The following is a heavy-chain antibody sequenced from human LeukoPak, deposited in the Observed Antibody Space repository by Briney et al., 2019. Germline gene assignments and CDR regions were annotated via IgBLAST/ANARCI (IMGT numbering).Heavy chain of an antibody. J-gene: IGHJ4*02. CDR2: INTNTGNP. V-gene: IGHV7-4-1*02. CDR3: ARGLFTMVRGEIQSGY. CDR1: GYTFTSYA. Sequence: GASVKVSCKASGYTFTSYAMNWVRQAPGQGLEWMGWINTNTGNPTYAQGFTGRFVFSLDTSVSTAYLQISSLKAEDTAVYYCARGLFTMVRGEIQSGYWGQGTLVSVSS. D-gene: IGHD3-10*01.